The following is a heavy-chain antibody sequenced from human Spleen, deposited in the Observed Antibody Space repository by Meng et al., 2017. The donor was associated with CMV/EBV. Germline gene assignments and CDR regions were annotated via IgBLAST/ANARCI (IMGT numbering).Heavy chain of an antibody. Sequence: GESLKISCAASGFTFTTYGLHWVRQAPGKGLEWVAFIRYDGSNKYYADSVKGRFTISRDNSKNTLYLQMDSLRAEDTAVYYCAKEFSNYDWFTDHFDYWGQGTLVTVSS. CDR3: AKEFSNYDWFTDHFDY. CDR1: GFTFTTYG. J-gene: IGHJ4*02. V-gene: IGHV3-30*02. CDR2: IRYDGSNK. D-gene: IGHD3-9*01.